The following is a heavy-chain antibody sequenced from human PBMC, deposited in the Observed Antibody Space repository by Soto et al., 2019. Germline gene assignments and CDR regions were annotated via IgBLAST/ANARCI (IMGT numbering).Heavy chain of an antibody. V-gene: IGHV1-69*06. CDR1: GDTFSSYA. D-gene: IGHD3-22*01. Sequence: GASVKVSCKASGDTFSSYAISWVRQAPGQGLEWMGGTIPIFGTANYAQKFKGRVTITADKSTSTAYMELISLRSEDTAMYYCARGWYYYDSSGYAFDYWGQGTQVTVSS. J-gene: IGHJ4*02. CDR2: TIPIFGTA. CDR3: ARGWYYYDSSGYAFDY.